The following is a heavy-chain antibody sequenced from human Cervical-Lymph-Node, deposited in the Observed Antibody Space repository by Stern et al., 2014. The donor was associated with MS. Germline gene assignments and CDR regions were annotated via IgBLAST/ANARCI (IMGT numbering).Heavy chain of an antibody. CDR1: GGSISSYY. V-gene: IGHV4-59*01. Sequence: ESGPGLVKPSETLSLTCTVSGGSISSYYWSWIRQPPGKGLEWIGYIYYSGSTNYNPSLKSRVTISVDTSKNQFSLKLSSVTAADTAVYYCARDRDYFDYWGQGTLVTVSS. J-gene: IGHJ4*02. CDR2: IYYSGST. CDR3: ARDRDYFDY.